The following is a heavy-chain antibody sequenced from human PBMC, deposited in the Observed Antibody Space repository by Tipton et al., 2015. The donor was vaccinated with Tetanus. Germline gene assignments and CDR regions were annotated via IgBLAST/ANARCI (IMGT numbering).Heavy chain of an antibody. CDR3: ARATANSAFDF. Sequence: QLVQSGAEVKKPGASVKVSCTASGCTFTGNYIHWVRQVPGQRLEWMAWINPNSGGTDFARKFQGRVTVTRDTSISTAYMELSGLRSDDTAVYFCARATANSAFDFWGQGTLVTVSS. J-gene: IGHJ4*02. D-gene: IGHD2-21*02. CDR1: GCTFTGNY. V-gene: IGHV1-2*02. CDR2: INPNSGGT.